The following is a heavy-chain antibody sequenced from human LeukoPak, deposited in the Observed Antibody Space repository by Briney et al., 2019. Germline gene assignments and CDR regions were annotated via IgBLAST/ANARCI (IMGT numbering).Heavy chain of an antibody. CDR1: GGSFSGYY. Sequence: SETLSLTCAVYGGSFSGYYWSWIRQPPGKGLEWIGEINHSGSTNYNPSLKSRVTISVDTSKNQFSLKLSSVTAADTAVYYCARGKSGYYAFDIWGQGTMVTVSS. D-gene: IGHD3-22*01. CDR3: ARGKSGYYAFDI. J-gene: IGHJ3*02. CDR2: INHSGST. V-gene: IGHV4-34*01.